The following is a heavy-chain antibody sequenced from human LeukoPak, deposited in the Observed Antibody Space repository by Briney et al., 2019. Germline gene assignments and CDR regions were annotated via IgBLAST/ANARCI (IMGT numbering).Heavy chain of an antibody. D-gene: IGHD3-22*01. CDR3: ASDPDDYYDSSEYFDY. J-gene: IGHJ4*02. CDR2: IYHSGYT. Sequence: PSQTLSLTCTVSGGSISSGNYFWSWIRQPPGKGLEWIGYIYHSGYTYYNPSLKSRVIISVDRSKSQFSLKLSSVTAADTAVYYCASDPDDYYDSSEYFDYWGQGTLVTVSS. CDR1: GGSISSGNYF. V-gene: IGHV4-30-2*01.